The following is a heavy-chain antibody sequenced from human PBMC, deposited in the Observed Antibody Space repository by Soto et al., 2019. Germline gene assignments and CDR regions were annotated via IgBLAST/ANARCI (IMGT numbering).Heavy chain of an antibody. D-gene: IGHD3-16*01. J-gene: IGHJ6*02. V-gene: IGHV1-8*01. Sequence: QVQLMQSRDGVKKPGASVRVSCKTSGYTFTSYDINWVGQATGQGLEWMGWMNPNSANTGYAQKFQGRVTMTRNTSISTAYMELSSLRSEDTAVYYSAREGVRGMDVWGQGTTVTVSS. CDR2: MNPNSANT. CDR3: AREGVRGMDV. CDR1: GYTFTSYD.